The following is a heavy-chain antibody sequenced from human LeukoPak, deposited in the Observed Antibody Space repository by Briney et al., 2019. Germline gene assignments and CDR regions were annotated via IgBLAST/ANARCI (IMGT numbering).Heavy chain of an antibody. Sequence: GGSLRLSCAASGFTFSSYSMNWVRQAPGKGLEWVSSISSSSYISYANSVKGRFTISRDTSKNTLYLQINRMRGEDTAVYSCIVFGDSNHWGQGTLVTVSS. CDR2: ISSSSYI. J-gene: IGHJ5*02. CDR1: GFTFSSYS. V-gene: IGHV3-21*04. CDR3: IVFGDSNH. D-gene: IGHD4-17*01.